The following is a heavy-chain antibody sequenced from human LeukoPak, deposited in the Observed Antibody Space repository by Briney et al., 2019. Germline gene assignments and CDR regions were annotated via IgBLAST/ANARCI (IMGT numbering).Heavy chain of an antibody. CDR3: ARDRGYGSGNYYYYGMDV. J-gene: IGHJ6*02. CDR1: GYTFTSYG. Sequence: ASVKVSCKASGYTFTSYGISWVRQAPGQGLEWMGWISAYNGNTNYAQKLQGRVTMTTDTSTSTAYMELRGLRSDDTAVYYCARDRGYGSGNYYYYGMDVWSQGTTVTVSS. V-gene: IGHV1-18*01. D-gene: IGHD3-10*01. CDR2: ISAYNGNT.